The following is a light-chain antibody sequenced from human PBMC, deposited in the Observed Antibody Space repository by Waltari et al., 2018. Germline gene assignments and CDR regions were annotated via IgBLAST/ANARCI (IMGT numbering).Light chain of an antibody. V-gene: IGLV2-8*01. CDR1: SSYVGGFNY. CDR3: SSYAGGSWV. CDR2: EVT. J-gene: IGLJ3*02. Sequence: QSALTQPPSASGSPGQSVTIPCTGTSSYVGGFNYVSWYQQNPGKVPKLMIYEVTKRPSGVPDRFSGSKSGNTASLTVSGLQTEDEADYYCSSYAGGSWVFGGGTKLTVL.